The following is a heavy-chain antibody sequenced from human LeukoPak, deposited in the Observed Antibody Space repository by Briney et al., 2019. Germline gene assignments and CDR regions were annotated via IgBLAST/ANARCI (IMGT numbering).Heavy chain of an antibody. Sequence: GGSLRLSCAASGFTFSSYGMHWVRQAPGKGLEWVAFVRSDGGIKYYADSVKGRFTISRDNSRTTVYLQMNSLRAEDTAVYRCAKDLPAAYFDYWGQGTLVTVSS. CDR1: GFTFSSYG. CDR3: AKDLPAAYFDY. J-gene: IGHJ4*02. CDR2: VRSDGGIK. V-gene: IGHV3-30*02. D-gene: IGHD2-2*01.